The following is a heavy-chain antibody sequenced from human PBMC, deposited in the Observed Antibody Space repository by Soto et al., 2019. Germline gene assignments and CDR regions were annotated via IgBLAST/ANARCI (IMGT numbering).Heavy chain of an antibody. CDR2: IGDSEGETK. J-gene: IGHJ5*01. V-gene: IGHV3-23*01. CDR3: AKGYCGGGRCYDLDHWFDS. Sequence: EVQLLESGGGLVQPGGSLRLSCAASGFTFSTYAMTWVRQAPGKGPEWVSRIGDSEGETKHYADAVKGRFTISRDNAKNTLDLQMNSLRVEDTAIYYCAKGYCGGGRCYDLDHWFDSWGQGTRVTVSS. CDR1: GFTFSTYA. D-gene: IGHD2-15*01.